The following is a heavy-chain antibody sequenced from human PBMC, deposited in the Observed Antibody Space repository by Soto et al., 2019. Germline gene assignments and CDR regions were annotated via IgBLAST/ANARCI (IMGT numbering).Heavy chain of an antibody. D-gene: IGHD2-8*01. CDR3: ARDPGYCTNGVCPIFDF. J-gene: IGHJ4*02. CDR1: GDSVTNYF. Sequence: QVHLRESGPGLVKSSKTLSLTCTVSGDSVTNYFWSWMRQPPGKGLEWIGHMYHGGRTNYSPTLKSRVTMSLDSSTNQFYLNLSSVTAADTAVYFCARDPGYCTNGVCPIFDFWGQGLLVAVAS. V-gene: IGHV4-59*02. CDR2: MYHGGRT.